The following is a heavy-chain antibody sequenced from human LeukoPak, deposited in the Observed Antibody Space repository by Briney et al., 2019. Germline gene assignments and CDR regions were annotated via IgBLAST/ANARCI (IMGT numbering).Heavy chain of an antibody. J-gene: IGHJ4*02. V-gene: IGHV3-74*01. CDR1: GFTFRTYW. CDR2: INEDGSIT. Sequence: GGSLRLSCAVSGFTFRTYWMHWVRQAPGEGLVWVSRINEDGSITSYADSVTGRFTISRDNAQNTLYLQMNSLSAEDTAVYYCGRDLGGRWSYWGQGALVTASS. CDR3: GRDLGGRWSY. D-gene: IGHD3-16*01.